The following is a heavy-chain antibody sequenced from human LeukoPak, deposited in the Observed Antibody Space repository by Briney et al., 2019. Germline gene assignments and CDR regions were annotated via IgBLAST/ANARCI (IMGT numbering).Heavy chain of an antibody. Sequence: GGSLRLSCAASGFTFTNYAMSWVRQAPGKGLEWVSTISGSGGGTYYADSVKGRFTISRDDSKNTLYLQMNSLRAEDTAVYYCAKGRSSSSRGSFSYWGQGTLVTVSS. CDR1: GFTFTNYA. CDR2: ISGSGGGT. V-gene: IGHV3-23*01. J-gene: IGHJ4*02. D-gene: IGHD6-13*01. CDR3: AKGRSSSSRGSFSY.